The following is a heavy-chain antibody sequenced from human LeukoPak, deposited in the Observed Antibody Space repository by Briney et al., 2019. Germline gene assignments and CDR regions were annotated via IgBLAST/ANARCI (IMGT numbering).Heavy chain of an antibody. CDR1: GYTFTSYA. CDR3: ASSYYVWGSYRPTYYFDY. J-gene: IGHJ4*02. D-gene: IGHD3-16*02. CDR2: INAGNGNT. V-gene: IGHV1-3*01. Sequence: GASVKVSCKASGYTFTSYAMHWVRQAPGQRLEWMGWINAGNGNTKYSQKFQGRVTITRDTSASTAYMELSGLRSEDTAVYYCASSYYVWGSYRPTYYFDYWGQGTLVTVSS.